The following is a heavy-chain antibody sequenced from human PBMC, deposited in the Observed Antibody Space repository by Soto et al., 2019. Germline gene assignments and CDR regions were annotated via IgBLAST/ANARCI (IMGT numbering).Heavy chain of an antibody. Sequence: QVQLQESGPGLVKPSQTLSLTCTVSGGSISSGGYYWSWIGQHPGKGLEWIGYIYYSGSTYYNPSLKSRVTISVDTSKNQFSLKLSSVTAADTAVYYCARGVGIAARRIDYWGQGTLVTVSS. CDR2: IYYSGST. V-gene: IGHV4-31*03. CDR3: ARGVGIAARRIDY. J-gene: IGHJ4*02. D-gene: IGHD6-6*01. CDR1: GGSISSGGYY.